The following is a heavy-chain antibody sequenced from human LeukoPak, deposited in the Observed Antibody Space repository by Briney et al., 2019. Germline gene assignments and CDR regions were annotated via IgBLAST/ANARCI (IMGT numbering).Heavy chain of an antibody. CDR1: GGTFSSYA. J-gene: IGHJ4*02. D-gene: IGHD1-26*01. CDR3: ARDYVGAYYFDY. Sequence: ASVKVSCKASGGTFSSYAISWVRQAPGQGLEWMGWISAYNGNTNYAQKLQGRVTMTTDTSTSTAYMELRSLRSDDTAVYYCARDYVGAYYFDYWGQGTLVTVSS. V-gene: IGHV1-18*01. CDR2: ISAYNGNT.